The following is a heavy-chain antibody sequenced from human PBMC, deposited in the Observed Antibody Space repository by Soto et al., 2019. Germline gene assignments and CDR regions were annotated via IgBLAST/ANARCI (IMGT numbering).Heavy chain of an antibody. Sequence: SETLSLTCTVSGGSISSGGYYWSWIRQHPAKGLEWIGYIYYSGSTYYNPSLKSRVTISVDTSKNQFSLKLSSVTAADTAVYYCARGRNDGGPADDIWGQGTMVTVSS. CDR3: ARGRNDGGPADDI. CDR1: GGSISSGGYY. CDR2: IYYSGST. D-gene: IGHD1-1*01. J-gene: IGHJ3*02. V-gene: IGHV4-31*03.